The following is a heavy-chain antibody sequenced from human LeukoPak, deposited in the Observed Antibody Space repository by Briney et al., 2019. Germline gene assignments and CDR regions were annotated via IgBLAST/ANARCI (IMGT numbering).Heavy chain of an antibody. CDR2: IYYSGST. CDR1: GGSVSSGSYY. J-gene: IGHJ4*02. V-gene: IGHV4-61*01. CDR3: ARDLIH. Sequence: SETLSLTCTVSGGSVSSGSYYWSWIRQPPGKGLEWIGYIYYSGSTNYNPSLKSRVTISVDTSKNRFSLKLSSVTAADTAVYYCARDLIHWGQGTLVTVSP. D-gene: IGHD2-8*01.